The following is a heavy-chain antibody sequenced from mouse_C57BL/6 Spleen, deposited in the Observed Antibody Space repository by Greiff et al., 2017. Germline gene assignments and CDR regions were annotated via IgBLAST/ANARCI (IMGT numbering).Heavy chain of an antibody. J-gene: IGHJ3*01. CDR3: ARHEDGGPFAY. Sequence: QVQLQQSGPELVKPGASVKISCKASGYTFTDYYINWVKQRPGQGLEWIGWIYPGSGNTKYNEKFKGKATLTVGSSSRPVYMELSRLTSEDSAVYFCARHEDGGPFAYWGQGTLVTVSA. V-gene: IGHV1-84*01. D-gene: IGHD2-3*01. CDR1: GYTFTDYY. CDR2: IYPGSGNT.